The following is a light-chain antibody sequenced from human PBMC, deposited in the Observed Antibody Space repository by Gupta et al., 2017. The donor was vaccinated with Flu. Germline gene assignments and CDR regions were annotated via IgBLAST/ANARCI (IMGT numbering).Light chain of an antibody. V-gene: IGKV1-39*01. CDR3: QQAVGIPPT. CDR1: QKIVTY. Sequence: DIEMTQSPSSLSASLGDRLTISCRASQKIVTYLNWYQQKSGQAPRLLISGASRLQSGVPSRFSGRGFGTDFTLTIVNLQPEDFATYFCQQAVGIPPTFGPGTRVELK. CDR2: GAS. J-gene: IGKJ1*01.